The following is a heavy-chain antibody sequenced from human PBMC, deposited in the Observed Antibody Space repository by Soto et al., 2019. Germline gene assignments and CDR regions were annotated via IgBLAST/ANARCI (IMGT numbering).Heavy chain of an antibody. CDR3: ARVAGWRGFDY. CDR2: INHSGST. V-gene: IGHV4-34*01. CDR1: GGSFSGYY. Sequence: QVQLQQWGAGLLKPSETLSLTCAVYGGSFSGYYWSWIRQPPGKGLEWIGEINHSGSTNYNPSLKSRVTIAVDTSKNQFSLKLSSVTAADTDVYYFARVAGWRGFDYWGQGTMVTVSS. D-gene: IGHD3-3*01. J-gene: IGHJ4*02.